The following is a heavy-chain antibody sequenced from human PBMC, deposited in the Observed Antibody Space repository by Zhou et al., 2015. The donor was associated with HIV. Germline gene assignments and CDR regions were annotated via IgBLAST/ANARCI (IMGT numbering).Heavy chain of an antibody. CDR2: IIPIFGTA. Sequence: QVQLVQSGAEVKKPGASVKVSCKASGYTFTSYAISWVRQAPGQGLEWMGGIIPIFGTANYAQKFQGRVTITADESTSTAYMELSSLRSEDTAVYYCARDPRAVRGVSNWFDPWGQGTLVTVSS. D-gene: IGHD3-10*01. J-gene: IGHJ5*02. CDR3: ARDPRAVRGVSNWFDP. V-gene: IGHV1-69*13. CDR1: GYTFTSYA.